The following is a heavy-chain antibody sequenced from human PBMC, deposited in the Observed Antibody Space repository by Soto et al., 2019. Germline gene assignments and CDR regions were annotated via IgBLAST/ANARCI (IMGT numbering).Heavy chain of an antibody. V-gene: IGHV3-74*03. D-gene: IGHD5-18*01. CDR3: AKDGGYSYGYYFDY. Sequence: GGSLRLSCAASGLTFRSYWMHWVRQAPGKGLEWVAVINTDGSDAMYADSVKGRFTISRDNSKNTLYLQMNSLRAEDTAVYYCAKDGGYSYGYYFDYWGQGALVTVSS. CDR1: GLTFRSYW. J-gene: IGHJ4*02. CDR2: INTDGSDA.